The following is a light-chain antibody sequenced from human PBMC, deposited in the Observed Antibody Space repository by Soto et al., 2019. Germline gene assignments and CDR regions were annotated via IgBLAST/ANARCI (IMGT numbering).Light chain of an antibody. CDR2: AAS. V-gene: IGKV1-39*01. CDR1: QTISSY. Sequence: DIQMTQFPSSLSASVGDRVTITCRASQTISSYLHGYQLKPGQAPKLLIYAASSLQSGVPSRFSGSGSGTEFTLTISSLQPEDFATYFCQQTFSTYVSFGGGTKVEIK. J-gene: IGKJ4*01. CDR3: QQTFSTYVS.